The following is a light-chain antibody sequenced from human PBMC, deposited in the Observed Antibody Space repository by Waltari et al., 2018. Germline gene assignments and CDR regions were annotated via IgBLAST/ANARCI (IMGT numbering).Light chain of an antibody. V-gene: IGLV2-11*01. CDR1: SSDVGGYNY. CDR2: DVS. J-gene: IGLJ3*02. Sequence: QSALTQPRSVSGSPGQSVTISCTGTSSDVGGYNYVSWHQQHPGKAPKLMIYDVSKRPSGVPDRFSGSKSGNTASLTISWLQAEDEADYYCCSYAGSYTWVFGGGTKLTVL. CDR3: CSYAGSYTWV.